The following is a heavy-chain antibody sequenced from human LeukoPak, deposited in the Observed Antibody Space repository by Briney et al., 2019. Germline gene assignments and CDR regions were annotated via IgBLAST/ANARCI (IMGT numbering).Heavy chain of an antibody. CDR2: INAGNGNT. V-gene: IGHV1-3*01. CDR3: AREGLYYNSGSFYFDC. D-gene: IGHD3-10*01. CDR1: GYTFTTYP. Sequence: GASVKVSCKASGYTFTTYPMHWLRQAPGQGLEWMGWINAGNGNTKYSQRFQDRVTITRDTSANIVYMELSSLRSEDTAVYYCAREGLYYNSGSFYFDCWGQGTLASVCS. J-gene: IGHJ4*02.